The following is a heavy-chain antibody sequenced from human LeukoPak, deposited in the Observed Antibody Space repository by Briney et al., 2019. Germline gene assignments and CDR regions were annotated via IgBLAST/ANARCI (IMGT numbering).Heavy chain of an antibody. CDR1: GGSISSYY. Sequence: SETLSLTCTVSGGSISSYYWSWIRQPPGKGLWWIGYIYYSGSTNYNPSLKSRVTISVDTSKHQFSLKLNSVTAADTAVYYCARGRRWGWFFDLWGRGTLVTVSS. J-gene: IGHJ2*01. D-gene: IGHD4-23*01. CDR3: ARGRRWGWFFDL. CDR2: IYYSGST. V-gene: IGHV4-59*01.